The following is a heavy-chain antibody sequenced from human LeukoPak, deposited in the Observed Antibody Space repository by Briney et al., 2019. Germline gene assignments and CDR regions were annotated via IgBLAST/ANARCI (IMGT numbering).Heavy chain of an antibody. CDR3: ASPYCTNGVCYGYFDY. J-gene: IGHJ4*02. V-gene: IGHV4-34*01. Sequence: SETLSLTCAVYGGSFSGYSWSWIRQPPGKGLEWIGEINHSGSTNYNPSLKRRVTISIDTSKNQFSLKLSSVTDADTAVYYCASPYCTNGVCYGYFDYWGQGTLVTVSS. CDR2: INHSGST. D-gene: IGHD2-8*01. CDR1: GGSFSGYS.